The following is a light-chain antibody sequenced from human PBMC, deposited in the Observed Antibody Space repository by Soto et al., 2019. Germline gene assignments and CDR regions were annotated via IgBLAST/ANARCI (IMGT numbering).Light chain of an antibody. CDR3: QQYKSFSLT. CDR2: KTS. V-gene: IGKV1-5*03. Sequence: DIQMTQSPSTLSASVGDRVTITCRASQSISNWLAWYQQKPGKAPKLLIYKTSNLDSGVPSRFSGSGSGTEFPHTISSLQPDDFATYYCQQYKSFSLTCGGGTRVDVK. CDR1: QSISNW. J-gene: IGKJ4*01.